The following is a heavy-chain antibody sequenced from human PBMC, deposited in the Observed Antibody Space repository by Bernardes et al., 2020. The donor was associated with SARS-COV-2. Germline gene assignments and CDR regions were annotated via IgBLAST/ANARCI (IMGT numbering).Heavy chain of an antibody. CDR1: GGSFSGYY. D-gene: IGHD2-15*01. CDR3: ARGSALGIVVVVAARYYFDY. Sequence: SETLSLTCAVYGGSFSGYYWSWIRQPPGKGLEWIGEINHSGSTNYNPSLKSRVTISVDTSKNQFSLKLSSVTAADTAVYYCARGSALGIVVVVAARYYFDYWGQGTLVTVSS. J-gene: IGHJ4*02. V-gene: IGHV4-34*01. CDR2: INHSGST.